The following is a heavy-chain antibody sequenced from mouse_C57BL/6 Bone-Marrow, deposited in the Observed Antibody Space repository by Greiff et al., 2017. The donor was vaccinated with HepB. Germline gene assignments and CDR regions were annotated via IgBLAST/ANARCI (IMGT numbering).Heavy chain of an antibody. Sequence: QVQLKESGAELVKPGASVKLSCKASGYTFTEYTIHWVKQRSGQGLEWIGWFYPGSGSIKYNEKFKDKATLTADKSSSTVYMELSRLTSEDSAVYFCARHEEEEGSTMITKAWFAYWGQGTLVTVSA. D-gene: IGHD2-4*01. CDR2: FYPGSGSI. V-gene: IGHV1-62-2*01. CDR3: ARHEEEEGSTMITKAWFAY. CDR1: GYTFTEYT. J-gene: IGHJ3*01.